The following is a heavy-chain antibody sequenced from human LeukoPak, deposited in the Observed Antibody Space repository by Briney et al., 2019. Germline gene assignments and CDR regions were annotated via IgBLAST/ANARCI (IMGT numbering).Heavy chain of an antibody. CDR1: GFTFGSYS. D-gene: IGHD6-19*01. J-gene: IGHJ4*02. CDR2: ISSSSSYI. V-gene: IGHV3-21*01. Sequence: GGSLRLSCAASGFTFGSYSMNWVRQAPGKGLEWVSSISSSSSYIYYADSVKGRFTISRDNAKNSLYLQMNSLRAEDTAVYYCARDQAVAGRFDYWGQGTLVTVSS. CDR3: ARDQAVAGRFDY.